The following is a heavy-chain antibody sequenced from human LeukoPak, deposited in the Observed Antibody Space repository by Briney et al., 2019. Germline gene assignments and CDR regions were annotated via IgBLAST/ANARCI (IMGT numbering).Heavy chain of an antibody. CDR2: IYYSGSS. J-gene: IGHJ5*02. Sequence: SETLSLTCTVSGGSISSYYWSWIRQPPGKGLEWIGFIYYSGSSNYNPSLKSRVTISVDTSKNQFSLKLSSVTAADTAVYYCARRVGTGYSSSWYRGRWFDPWGQGTLVTVSS. V-gene: IGHV4-59*12. D-gene: IGHD6-13*01. CDR1: GGSISSYY. CDR3: ARRVGTGYSSSWYRGRWFDP.